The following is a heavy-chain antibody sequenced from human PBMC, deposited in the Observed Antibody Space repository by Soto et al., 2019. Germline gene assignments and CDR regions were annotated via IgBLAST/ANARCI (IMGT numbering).Heavy chain of an antibody. Sequence: GASVKLSCEASGDSFTSYYMHWVRQAPGQGLEWMGIINPSGGSTSYAQKFQGRVTMTRDTSTGTVYMELSSLRSEDTAVYYCARDPYDILTGYYEIYFDYWGQGTLVTVSS. CDR3: ARDPYDILTGYYEIYFDY. CDR2: INPSGGST. J-gene: IGHJ4*02. CDR1: GDSFTSYY. D-gene: IGHD3-9*01. V-gene: IGHV1-46*03.